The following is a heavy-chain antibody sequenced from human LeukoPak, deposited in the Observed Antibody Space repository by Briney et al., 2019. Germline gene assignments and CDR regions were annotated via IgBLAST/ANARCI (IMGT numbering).Heavy chain of an antibody. Sequence: GGSLRLSCAASGFTFSTYYMHWVRQAPGKGLEWVAVVHHDGSERYYADSVKGRFTISRDNSKNTLYVQMDSLRVEDTAVYYCATGSGYYYDHWGQGTLVTVSS. CDR2: VHHDGSER. J-gene: IGHJ4*02. CDR3: ATGSGYYYDH. D-gene: IGHD3-22*01. CDR1: GFTFSTYY. V-gene: IGHV3-30*02.